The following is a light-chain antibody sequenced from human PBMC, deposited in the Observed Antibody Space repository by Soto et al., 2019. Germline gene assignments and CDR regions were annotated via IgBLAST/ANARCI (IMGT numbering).Light chain of an antibody. CDR3: QQYNNWPPIT. CDR1: QSVGSN. CDR2: GAS. V-gene: IGKV3-15*01. Sequence: EIVLTQTPDTLSVSPWERSTHSCRVSQSVGSNLAWYQQKPGQAPRLLIYGASTRATGIPARFSGSGSGTEFTLTISSLQSEDFAVYYCQQYNNWPPITFGQGTRLEIK. J-gene: IGKJ5*01.